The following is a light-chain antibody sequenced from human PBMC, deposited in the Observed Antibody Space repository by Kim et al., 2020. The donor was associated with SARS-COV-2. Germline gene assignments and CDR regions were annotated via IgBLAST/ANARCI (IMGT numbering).Light chain of an antibody. V-gene: IGLV3-9*01. Sequence: YELTQPLSVSVALGQTATIPCGGNNIENKNVHWYHQRPGQAPVLVMYRDKKRPSGIPERLSGSNSGNTATLTINRVEAGDEGDYYCQVWDSRTVVFGGGTKLAVL. CDR2: RDK. CDR1: NIENKN. CDR3: QVWDSRTVV. J-gene: IGLJ2*01.